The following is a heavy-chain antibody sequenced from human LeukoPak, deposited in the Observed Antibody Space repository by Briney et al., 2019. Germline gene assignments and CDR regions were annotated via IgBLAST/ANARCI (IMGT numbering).Heavy chain of an antibody. Sequence: GGSLRLSCAASGFTFSSYAMSWVRQAPGKGLEWVSAISGSGGSTYYADSVKGRFTISRDNSKNTLYLQMNSLRAEDTAVYYCAKVAGITIFGVIRGVFDYWGQGTLVTVSP. V-gene: IGHV3-23*01. CDR1: GFTFSSYA. CDR3: AKVAGITIFGVIRGVFDY. J-gene: IGHJ4*02. CDR2: ISGSGGST. D-gene: IGHD3-3*01.